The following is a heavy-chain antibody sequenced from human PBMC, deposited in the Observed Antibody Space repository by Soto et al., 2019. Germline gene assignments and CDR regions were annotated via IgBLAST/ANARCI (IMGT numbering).Heavy chain of an antibody. V-gene: IGHV3-23*01. CDR1: GFTFSSYA. D-gene: IGHD3-10*01. Sequence: GGSLRLSCAASGFTFSSYAMSWVRQAPGKGLEWVSAISGSGGSTYYADSVKGRFTISRDNSKNTLYLQMNSLRAEDTAVYYCAKQCAKELWFGELETDVWGQGTTVTVSS. J-gene: IGHJ6*02. CDR3: AKQCAKELWFGELETDV. CDR2: ISGSGGST.